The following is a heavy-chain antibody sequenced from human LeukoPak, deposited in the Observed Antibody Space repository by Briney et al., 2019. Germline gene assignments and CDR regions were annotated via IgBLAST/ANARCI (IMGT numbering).Heavy chain of an antibody. D-gene: IGHD2-15*01. CDR1: GYTFRQYS. Sequence: GASVKVSCKASGYTFRQYSISWVRQAPGKGFEWMGWVSPSHTTRVYAQDFQGRVTMTADTNTNTVSMELRSLRFDDTAVYYCARGPRIGYFQHWGQGTLVTVSS. V-gene: IGHV1-18*01. CDR3: ARGPRIGYFQH. CDR2: VSPSHTTR. J-gene: IGHJ1*01.